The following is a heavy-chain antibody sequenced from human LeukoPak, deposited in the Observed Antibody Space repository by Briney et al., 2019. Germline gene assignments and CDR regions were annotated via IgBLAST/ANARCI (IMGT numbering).Heavy chain of an antibody. Sequence: SETLSLTCAVYGGSFSGYYWSWIRQPPGKGLEWIGEINHSGSTNYNPSLKSRVTISVDTSKNQFSLKLSSVTAADTAVYYCAGGYDFWSGYYYPPFDYWGQGTLVTVSS. CDR1: GGSFSGYY. D-gene: IGHD3-3*01. V-gene: IGHV4-34*01. J-gene: IGHJ4*02. CDR2: INHSGST. CDR3: AGGYDFWSGYYYPPFDY.